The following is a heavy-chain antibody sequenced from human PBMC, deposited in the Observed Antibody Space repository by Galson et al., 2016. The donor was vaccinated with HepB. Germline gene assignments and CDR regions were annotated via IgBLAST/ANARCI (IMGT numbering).Heavy chain of an antibody. CDR1: GFTFSSYS. Sequence: SLRLSCAASGFTFSSYSMTWVRQAPGKGLEWVSSISGSGDSTNYRDSVKGRFAISRDNSKNTLYLQVNGLRAEDTAVYYCARDDEGIGVMPLLYWGQGTLLTVSS. V-gene: IGHV3-23*01. D-gene: IGHD3-16*01. CDR2: ISGSGDST. J-gene: IGHJ4*02. CDR3: ARDDEGIGVMPLLY.